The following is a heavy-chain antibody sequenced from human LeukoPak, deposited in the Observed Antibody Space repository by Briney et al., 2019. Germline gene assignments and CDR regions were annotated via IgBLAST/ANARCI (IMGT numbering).Heavy chain of an antibody. CDR3: ARSKVWREPRFDY. D-gene: IGHD1-26*01. Sequence: SETLSLTCAVYGGSFSGYYWSWIRQPPGKGLEWIGEINHSGSTNYNPSLKSRVTISVDTSKNQFSLKLSSVTAADTAVYYCARSKVWREPRFDYWGQGTLVTVSS. CDR2: INHSGST. V-gene: IGHV4-34*01. CDR1: GGSFSGYY. J-gene: IGHJ4*02.